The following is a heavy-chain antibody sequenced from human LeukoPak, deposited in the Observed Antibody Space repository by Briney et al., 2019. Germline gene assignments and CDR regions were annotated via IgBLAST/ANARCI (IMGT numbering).Heavy chain of an antibody. Sequence: ASVKVSCKASGYTFTGYYMHWVRQAPGQGLEWMGWINPNSGGTNYAQKFQGRVTITADKSTSTAYMELSSLRSEDTAVYYCAREGAFGEFDYWGQGTLVTVSS. V-gene: IGHV1-2*02. CDR1: GYTFTGYY. CDR2: INPNSGGT. D-gene: IGHD3-10*01. CDR3: AREGAFGEFDY. J-gene: IGHJ4*02.